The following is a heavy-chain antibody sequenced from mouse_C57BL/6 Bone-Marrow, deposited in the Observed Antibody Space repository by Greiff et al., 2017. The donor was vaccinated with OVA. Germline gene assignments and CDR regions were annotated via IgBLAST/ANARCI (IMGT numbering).Heavy chain of an antibody. D-gene: IGHD4-1*01. CDR1: GFTFSDYG. V-gene: IGHV5-17*01. Sequence: EVMLVESGGGLVKPGGSLKLSCAASGFTFSDYGMHWVRQAPEKGLEWVAYISSGSSTIYYADTVKGRFTISRDNAKNTLFLQMTSLRSEDTAMYYCASPPNNWGQGTTLTVSS. CDR2: ISSGSSTI. CDR3: ASPPNN. J-gene: IGHJ2*01.